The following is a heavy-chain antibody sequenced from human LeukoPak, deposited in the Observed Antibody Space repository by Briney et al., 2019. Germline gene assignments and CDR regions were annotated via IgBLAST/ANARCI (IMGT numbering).Heavy chain of an antibody. Sequence: PSETLSLTCAVSGGSISSYYWSWIRQPPGKRLEWIGFFYYSGSTNYNPSLKSRVTISVDTSKNHFSLKLSSVTAADTAVYYCARWPSGYSYGYYFDYCGQGTLVTVSS. D-gene: IGHD5-18*01. V-gene: IGHV4-59*01. CDR3: ARWPSGYSYGYYFDY. CDR2: FYYSGST. J-gene: IGHJ4*02. CDR1: GGSISSYY.